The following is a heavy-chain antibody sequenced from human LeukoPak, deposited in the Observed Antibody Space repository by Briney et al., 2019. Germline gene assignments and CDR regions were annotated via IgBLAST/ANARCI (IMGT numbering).Heavy chain of an antibody. D-gene: IGHD3-16*01. V-gene: IGHV4-61*02. CDR3: ARGGGVMSYYYMDV. CDR2: IYSSGST. CDR1: GGSISSGSYY. J-gene: IGHJ6*03. Sequence: SQTLSLTCTVSGGSISSGSYYWSWIRQPAGKGLEWIGRIYSSGSTNYNPSLKSRVTISVDTSKSQFSLKLSSVTAADTAVYYCARGGGVMSYYYMDVWGKGTTVTISS.